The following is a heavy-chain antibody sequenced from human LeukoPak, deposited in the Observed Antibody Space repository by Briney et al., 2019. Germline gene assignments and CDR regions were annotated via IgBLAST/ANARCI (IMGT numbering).Heavy chain of an antibody. CDR2: INAGNGNT. Sequence: ASVKVSCKASGYTFTSYAMHWVRQAPGQRLEWMGWINAGNGNTKYSQEFQGRVTITRDTSASTAYMELSSLRSEDMAVYYCARGLRTTMVRGVTLLDYWGQGTLVTVSS. J-gene: IGHJ4*02. D-gene: IGHD3-10*01. CDR1: GYTFTSYA. V-gene: IGHV1-3*03. CDR3: ARGLRTTMVRGVTLLDY.